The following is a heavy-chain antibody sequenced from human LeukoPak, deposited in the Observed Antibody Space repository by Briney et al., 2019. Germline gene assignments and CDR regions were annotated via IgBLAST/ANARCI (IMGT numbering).Heavy chain of an antibody. D-gene: IGHD4-17*01. CDR1: GFTFSSYA. J-gene: IGHJ4*02. CDR3: ARDDYGDDTPFDY. V-gene: IGHV3-30-3*01. CDR2: MSYDGSNK. Sequence: GGSLRLSCAASGFTFSSYAMHWVRQSPGKGLEWVAVMSYDGSNKYYADSVKGRFTISRDNSKNTLYLQMNSLRAEDTAVYYCARDDYGDDTPFDYWGQGTLVTVSS.